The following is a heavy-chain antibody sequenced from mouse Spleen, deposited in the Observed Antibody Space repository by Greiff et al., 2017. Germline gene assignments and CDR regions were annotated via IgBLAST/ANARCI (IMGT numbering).Heavy chain of an antibody. CDR2: IDPSDSYT. CDR3: ALEAY. Sequence: VQLQQPGAELVMPGASVKLSCKASGYTFTSYWMHWVKQRPGQGLEWIGEIDPSDSYTNYNQKFKGKATLTVDKSSSTAYMQLSSLTSEDSAVYYCALEAYWGQGTLVTVSA. J-gene: IGHJ3*01. CDR1: GYTFTSYW. V-gene: IGHV1-69*01.